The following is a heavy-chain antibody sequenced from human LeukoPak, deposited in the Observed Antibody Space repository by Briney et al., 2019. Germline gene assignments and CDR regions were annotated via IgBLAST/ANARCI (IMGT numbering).Heavy chain of an antibody. J-gene: IGHJ5*02. D-gene: IGHD5-24*01. CDR2: IIPILGIA. CDR3: AREVEMATIGVHNWFDP. Sequence: GASVKVSCKASGGTFSSYAISWVRQAPGQGLEWMGRIIPILGIANYAQKFQGRVTITADKSTSTAYMELSSLRSEDTAVYYRAREVEMATIGVHNWFDPWGQGTLVTVSS. V-gene: IGHV1-69*04. CDR1: GGTFSSYA.